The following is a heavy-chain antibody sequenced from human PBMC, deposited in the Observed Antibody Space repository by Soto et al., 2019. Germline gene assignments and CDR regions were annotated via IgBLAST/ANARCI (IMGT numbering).Heavy chain of an antibody. J-gene: IGHJ6*02. D-gene: IGHD6-25*01. V-gene: IGHV4-59*08. CDR3: SRQVSSAWPPYYYDMDV. Sequence: SETLSLTCTVSGGSISSYFWSWIRQPPGRGLEWIGHIHYSGSTNYNPSLKSRVTISVDTSKNQVSLKLSSVTAADTAMYFCSRQVSSAWPPYYYDMDVWGQGTTVTVSS. CDR2: IHYSGST. CDR1: GGSISSYF.